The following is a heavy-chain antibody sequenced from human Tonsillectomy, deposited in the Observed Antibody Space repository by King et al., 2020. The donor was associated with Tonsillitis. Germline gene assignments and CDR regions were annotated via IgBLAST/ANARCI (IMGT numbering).Heavy chain of an antibody. J-gene: IGHJ4*02. Sequence: QLQESGPGLVKPSETLSLTCTVSGGSISSDYWSWIRQPAGKGLAWIGRIYTSGSTKYSPSLKSRVTMSVDRSKKQFSLKLSSVTAADTAVYYCARDKGDSSGWYYFDYWGQGTLVTVSS. V-gene: IGHV4-4*07. D-gene: IGHD6-19*01. CDR3: ARDKGDSSGWYYFDY. CDR2: IYTSGST. CDR1: GGSISSDY.